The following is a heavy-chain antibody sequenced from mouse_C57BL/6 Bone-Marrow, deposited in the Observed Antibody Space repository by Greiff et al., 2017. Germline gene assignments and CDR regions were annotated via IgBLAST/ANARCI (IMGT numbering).Heavy chain of an antibody. Sequence: QVQLQQSGAELARPGASVKMSCKASGYTFTSYTMHWVKQRPGQGLEWIGYINPSSGYTKYNQKFKDKATLTADKSSSTAYMKLGSLTSEDSAVYYCARSGATMITTGYAMDYWGQGTSVTVSS. J-gene: IGHJ4*01. V-gene: IGHV1-4*01. CDR1: GYTFTSYT. CDR2: INPSSGYT. D-gene: IGHD2-4*01. CDR3: ARSGATMITTGYAMDY.